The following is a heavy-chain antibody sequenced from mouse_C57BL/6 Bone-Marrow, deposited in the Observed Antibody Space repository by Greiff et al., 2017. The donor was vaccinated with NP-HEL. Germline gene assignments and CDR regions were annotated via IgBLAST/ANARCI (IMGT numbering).Heavy chain of an antibody. Sequence: EVKVVESGGGLVQPGGSLKLSCAASGFTFSDYYMYWVRQTPEKRLEWVAYISNGGGSTYYPDTVKGRFTISRDNAKNTLYLQMSRLKSEDTAMYYRARLGTEYFDGWGTGTTVTGSS. D-gene: IGHD4-1*01. J-gene: IGHJ1*03. CDR3: ARLGTEYFDG. V-gene: IGHV5-12*01. CDR2: ISNGGGST. CDR1: GFTFSDYY.